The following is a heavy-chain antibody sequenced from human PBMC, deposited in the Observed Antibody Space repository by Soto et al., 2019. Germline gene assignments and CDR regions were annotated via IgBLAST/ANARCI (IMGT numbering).Heavy chain of an antibody. CDR2: IGGSGGNR. D-gene: IGHD4-4*01. V-gene: IGHV3-23*01. CDR1: GFTFNAYA. Sequence: EVQLLESGGGFVHPGGSLRLSCAASGFTFNAYAMTWVRQAPGRGLEWVSAIGGSGGNRYYAASVRGRFTISRDNSKYTGELKMNSLRVEDTAVDYCARVASNYINSVDPWGQGILVTVSP. J-gene: IGHJ5*02. CDR3: ARVASNYINSVDP.